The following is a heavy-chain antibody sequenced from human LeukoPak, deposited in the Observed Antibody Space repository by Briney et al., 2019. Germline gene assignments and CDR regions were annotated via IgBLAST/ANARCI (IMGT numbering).Heavy chain of an antibody. Sequence: GASVKVSCKASGYTFSSYGISWVRQAPGQGPEWMGWISGYTGNTNYAQNLQGRVTMTTDTSTSTAYMELRSPRSDDTALYYCARSSWFGGRSEWRWFDPWGQGTLVTVSS. J-gene: IGHJ5*02. CDR2: ISGYTGNT. CDR1: GYTFSSYG. D-gene: IGHD3-10*01. V-gene: IGHV1-18*01. CDR3: ARSSWFGGRSEWRWFDP.